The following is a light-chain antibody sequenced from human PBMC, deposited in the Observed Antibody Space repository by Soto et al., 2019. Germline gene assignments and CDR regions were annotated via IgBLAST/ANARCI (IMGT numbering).Light chain of an antibody. CDR1: QRVSSN. CDR2: GAS. CDR3: QQYNNWPPQWT. V-gene: IGKV3-15*01. Sequence: EIVMTQSPATLSVSPGERATLSCRASQRVSSNLAWYQQKPGQAPRLLIYGASTRATGIPARFSGSGSGTEFTLTISSLQSEDFAVYYCQQYNNWPPQWTFGQGTKVEIK. J-gene: IGKJ1*01.